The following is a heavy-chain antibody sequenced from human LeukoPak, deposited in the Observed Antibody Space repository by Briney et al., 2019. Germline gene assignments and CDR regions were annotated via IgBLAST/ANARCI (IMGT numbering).Heavy chain of an antibody. Sequence: RASVKVSCKASGYTFTSYGISWVRQAPGQGLEWMGWISAYNGDTYYAQNLQGRVTMTRDTSKSTAYMELRSLRSDDTAMYYCARAYGELSSPDYWGLGTLVTVSS. CDR3: ARAYGELSSPDY. CDR2: ISAYNGDT. CDR1: GYTFTSYG. J-gene: IGHJ4*02. D-gene: IGHD3-10*01. V-gene: IGHV1-18*01.